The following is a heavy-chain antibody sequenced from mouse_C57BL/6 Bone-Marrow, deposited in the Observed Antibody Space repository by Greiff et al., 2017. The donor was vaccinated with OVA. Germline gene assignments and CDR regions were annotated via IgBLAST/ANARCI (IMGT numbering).Heavy chain of an antibody. D-gene: IGHD5-1*01. CDR1: GFTFSDYY. CDR3: ARDPGSNYFDY. CDR2: INYDGSST. Sequence: EVMLVESEGGLVQPGSSMKLSCTASGFTFSDYYMAWVRPVPAKGLDWVANINYDGSSTYYLDSLKSRFIISRDNAKNILYLQMSSLKSEDTATYYCARDPGSNYFDYGGQGTTLTVSS. J-gene: IGHJ2*01. V-gene: IGHV5-16*01.